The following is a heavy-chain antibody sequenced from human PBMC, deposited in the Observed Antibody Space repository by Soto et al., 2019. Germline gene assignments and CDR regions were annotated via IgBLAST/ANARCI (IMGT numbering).Heavy chain of an antibody. J-gene: IGHJ5*02. Sequence: HPGGSLRLSCAASGFTFSSYAMSWVRQAPGKGLEWVSAISGSGGSTYYADSVKGRFTISRDNSKNTLYLQMNSLRAEDTAVYYCAKDGIAVAGTAPNWFDPWGQGTLVTVSS. CDR3: AKDGIAVAGTAPNWFDP. CDR2: ISGSGGST. D-gene: IGHD6-19*01. V-gene: IGHV3-23*01. CDR1: GFTFSSYA.